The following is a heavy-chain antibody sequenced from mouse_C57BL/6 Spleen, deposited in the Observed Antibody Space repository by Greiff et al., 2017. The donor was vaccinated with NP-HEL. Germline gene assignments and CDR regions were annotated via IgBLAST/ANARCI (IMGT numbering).Heavy chain of an antibody. CDR1: GYAFSSSW. V-gene: IGHV1-82*01. Sequence: VKLQESGPELVKPGASVKISCKASGYAFSSSWMNWVKQRPGKGLEWIGRIYPGDGDTNYNGKFKGKATLTADKSSSTAYMQLSSLTSEDSAVYFCAREDSDYWGQGTTLTVSS. CDR3: AREDSDY. CDR2: IYPGDGDT. J-gene: IGHJ2*01.